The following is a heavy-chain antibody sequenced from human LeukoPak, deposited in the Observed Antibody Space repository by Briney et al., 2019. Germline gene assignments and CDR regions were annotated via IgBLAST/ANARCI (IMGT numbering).Heavy chain of an antibody. Sequence: GGSLRLSCAASGFTFSSYAMSWVRQAPGKGLEWVSAISGSGGSTYYADSVKGRFTISRDNSKNTLYLQMNSLRAEDTAVYYCANAYCSGGSCYSEAFDYWGQGTLVTVSS. D-gene: IGHD2-15*01. CDR2: ISGSGGST. J-gene: IGHJ4*02. CDR1: GFTFSSYA. V-gene: IGHV3-23*01. CDR3: ANAYCSGGSCYSEAFDY.